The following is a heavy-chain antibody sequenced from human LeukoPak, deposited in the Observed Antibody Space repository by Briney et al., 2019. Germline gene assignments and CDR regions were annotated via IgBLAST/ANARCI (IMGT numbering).Heavy chain of an antibody. CDR1: GGSISSSSYY. CDR2: IYFSGRT. V-gene: IGHV4-39*07. CDR3: ARSVSLDYYYYMDV. J-gene: IGHJ6*03. Sequence: SETLSLTCNVSGGSISSSSYYWGWIRQPPGKGLEWIGSIYFSGRTYYNMSLKSRVTISIDTSKNQFSLKVNSVTAADTAVYYCARSVSLDYYYYMDVWGKGTTVTVSS.